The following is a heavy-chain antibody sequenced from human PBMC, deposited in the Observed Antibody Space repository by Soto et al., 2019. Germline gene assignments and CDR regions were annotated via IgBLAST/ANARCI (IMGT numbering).Heavy chain of an antibody. Sequence: GGSLGLSCAASGFTLSRHTMNWARQAPGKGLEWVSFIGSRTSDIYYADSVKGRFTISRDNAKNSLYLDLTRLRAEDTAVYFCVRDYYDTSGYPNTFDMWGQGTMVTVSS. D-gene: IGHD3-22*01. CDR3: VRDYYDTSGYPNTFDM. CDR1: GFTLSRHT. CDR2: IGSRTSDI. J-gene: IGHJ3*02. V-gene: IGHV3-21*01.